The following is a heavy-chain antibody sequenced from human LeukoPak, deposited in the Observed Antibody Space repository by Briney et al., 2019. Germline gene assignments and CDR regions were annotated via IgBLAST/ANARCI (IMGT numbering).Heavy chain of an antibody. J-gene: IGHJ4*02. CDR3: ARGSDDSSGYYYFLDY. V-gene: IGHV4-34*01. Sequence: PSETLSLTCAVYGGSFSGYYWSWIRQPPGKGLEWIGEINHSGSTNYNPSLKSRVTISVDTSKNQFSLKLSSVTAADTAVYYCARGSDDSSGYYYFLDYWGQGTLVTVSS. CDR1: GGSFSGYY. D-gene: IGHD3-22*01. CDR2: INHSGST.